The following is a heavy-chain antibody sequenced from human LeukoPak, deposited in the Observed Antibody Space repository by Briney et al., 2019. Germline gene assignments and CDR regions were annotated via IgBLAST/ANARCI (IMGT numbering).Heavy chain of an antibody. D-gene: IGHD6-19*01. CDR2: INPNSGGT. J-gene: IGHJ5*02. Sequence: GASVKVSCKASGYTFTGYYMHWVRQAPGQGLEWMGWINPNSGGTNYAQKFQGRVTMTRDTSISTAYMELSRLRSDDTAVYYCARCPTYSSGWFFSNWFDPWGQGTLVTVSS. CDR1: GYTFTGYY. V-gene: IGHV1-2*02. CDR3: ARCPTYSSGWFFSNWFDP.